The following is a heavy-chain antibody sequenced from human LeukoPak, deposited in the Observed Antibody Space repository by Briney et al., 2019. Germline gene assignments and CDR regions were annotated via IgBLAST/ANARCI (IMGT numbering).Heavy chain of an antibody. V-gene: IGHV3-23*01. CDR3: ATETYYYDTRDFDY. CDR2: ISGSGGST. J-gene: IGHJ4*02. CDR1: GFTFSSYA. D-gene: IGHD3-22*01. Sequence: GGALRLFCAASGFTFSSYAMSWVRQAPGKGLEGVSAISGSGGSTYYADSVKGRFTISRDNSKNTLYLQMNSLRAEDTAVYYCATETYYYDTRDFDYWGQGTLVTVSS.